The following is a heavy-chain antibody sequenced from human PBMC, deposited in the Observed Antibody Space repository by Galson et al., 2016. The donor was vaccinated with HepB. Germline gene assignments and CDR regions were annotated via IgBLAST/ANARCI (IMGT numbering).Heavy chain of an antibody. V-gene: IGHV3-23*01. Sequence: SLRLSCAASGFRSSSYVMTWVRQAPGKGLEWVSSISGSGGSRYYADSGKGRFIISRDNSNNTVYLQMNSLRAEDTAVYYCSKPRAATTSYFYYWGQGILVTVSS. D-gene: IGHD4-17*01. J-gene: IGHJ4*02. CDR3: SKPRAATTSYFYY. CDR2: ISGSGGSR. CDR1: GFRSSSYV.